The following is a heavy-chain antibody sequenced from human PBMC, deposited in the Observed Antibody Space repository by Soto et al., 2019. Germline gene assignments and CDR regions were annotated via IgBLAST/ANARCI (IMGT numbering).Heavy chain of an antibody. CDR1: GCTFSSYS. CDR2: VIPILDSA. CDR3: ASPRGYRSPLVTYFDF. J-gene: IGHJ4*02. D-gene: IGHD6-19*01. Sequence: SVKVSCKASGCTFSSYSFSWVRQAPGQGLEWMGGVIPILDSAHYAQKFQGRVTITADASTSTAYMDLRSLRYEDTAVYYCASPRGYRSPLVTYFDFWGQGFLVTVSS. V-gene: IGHV1-69*13.